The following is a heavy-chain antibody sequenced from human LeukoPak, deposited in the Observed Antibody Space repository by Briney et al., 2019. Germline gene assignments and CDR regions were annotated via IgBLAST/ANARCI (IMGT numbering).Heavy chain of an antibody. CDR3: ARRGSYYNFDY. CDR2: IHHSGTT. D-gene: IGHD1-26*01. V-gene: IGHV4-38-2*01. CDR1: GYSITNGYY. J-gene: IGHJ4*02. Sequence: KPSETLSLTCVVSGYSITNGYYWGWIRQPPGKGLEWIGNIHHSGTTYQNASLKSRVTTSVDTSKNQFSLKLSSVTTADTAVYYCARRGSYYNFDYWGRGTLVTVSS.